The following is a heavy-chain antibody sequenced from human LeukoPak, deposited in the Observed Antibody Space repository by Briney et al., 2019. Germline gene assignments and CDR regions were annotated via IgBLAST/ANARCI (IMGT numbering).Heavy chain of an antibody. Sequence: SGGSLRLSCATSGFTFNNYWLSWVRQAPGKGLEWVANIKKDGSETYYVDSVKGRFTISRDNAKNSLYLQMNSLRAEDTALYYCARDRKWIIPGTTYIDYWGQGTLVTVSS. V-gene: IGHV3-7*01. CDR2: IKKDGSET. J-gene: IGHJ4*02. CDR1: GFTFNNYW. CDR3: ARDRKWIIPGTTYIDY. D-gene: IGHD1-7*01.